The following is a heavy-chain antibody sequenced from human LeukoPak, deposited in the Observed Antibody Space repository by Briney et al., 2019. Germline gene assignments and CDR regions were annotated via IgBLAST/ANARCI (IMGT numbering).Heavy chain of an antibody. CDR2: INPNSGGT. Sequence: ASVKVSCKASGYTFTGYYMHWVRQAPGQGLEWMGWINPNSGGTNYAQKFQGRVTMTRDTSISTAYMELSRLRSDDTAVYYCARKVIPRGQVAVAGTKYHYGMDVWGQGTTVTVSS. CDR1: GYTFTGYY. CDR3: ARKVIPRGQVAVAGTKYHYGMDV. J-gene: IGHJ6*02. V-gene: IGHV1-2*02. D-gene: IGHD6-19*01.